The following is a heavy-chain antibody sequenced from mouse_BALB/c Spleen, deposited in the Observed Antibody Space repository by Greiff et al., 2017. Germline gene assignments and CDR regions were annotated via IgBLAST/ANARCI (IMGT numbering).Heavy chain of an antibody. D-gene: IGHD1-2*01. CDR2: ISSGSSTI. J-gene: IGHJ4*01. CDR1: GFTFSSFG. V-gene: IGHV5-17*02. Sequence: EVKLVESGGGLVQPGGSRKLSCAASGFTFSSFGMHWVRQAPEKGLEWVAYISSGSSTIYYEDTVKGRFTISRDNPKNTLFLQMTSLRSEDTAMYYCARALLIYAMDYWGQGTSVTVSS. CDR3: ARALLIYAMDY.